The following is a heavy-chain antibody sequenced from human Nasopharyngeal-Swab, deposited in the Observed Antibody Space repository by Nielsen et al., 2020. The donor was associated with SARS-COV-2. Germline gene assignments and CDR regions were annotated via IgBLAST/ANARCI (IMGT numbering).Heavy chain of an antibody. CDR3: ARNGRQVDY. D-gene: IGHD2-8*01. Sequence: GESLKISCAVSGITFDNVWMSWVRQAPGKGLEWVATIKQDGSEKYYVNSVTGRFTISRDNAENSMDLQMNSLRVEGTAVYYCARNGRQVDYWGQGTLVSVSS. J-gene: IGHJ4*02. V-gene: IGHV3-7*01. CDR2: IKQDGSEK. CDR1: GITFDNVW.